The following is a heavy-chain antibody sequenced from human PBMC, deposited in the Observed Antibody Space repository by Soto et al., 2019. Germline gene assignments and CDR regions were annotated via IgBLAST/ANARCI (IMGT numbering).Heavy chain of an antibody. Sequence: SGGSLRLSCAASGFTFSSYWMSWVRQAPGKGLEWVANIKQDGSEKYYVDSVKGRFTISRDNAKNSLYLQMNSLRAEDTAVYYCAREGIAVAANDAFDTWAQGTMVTVSS. V-gene: IGHV3-7*03. D-gene: IGHD6-19*01. CDR2: IKQDGSEK. CDR1: GFTFSSYW. J-gene: IGHJ3*02. CDR3: AREGIAVAANDAFDT.